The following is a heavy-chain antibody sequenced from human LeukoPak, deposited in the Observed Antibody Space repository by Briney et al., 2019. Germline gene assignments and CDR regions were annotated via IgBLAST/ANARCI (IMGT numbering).Heavy chain of an antibody. V-gene: IGHV3-23*01. J-gene: IGHJ1*01. Sequence: GGSLRLSCAASGFTFSGYAMSWVRQAPGKGLEWVSAISGSGGSTYYADSVKGRFTISRDNSKNTLYLQMNSLRAEDTAVYYCAKDTYYDILTGYRYTEYFQHWGQGTLVTVSS. D-gene: IGHD3-9*01. CDR3: AKDTYYDILTGYRYTEYFQH. CDR2: ISGSGGST. CDR1: GFTFSGYA.